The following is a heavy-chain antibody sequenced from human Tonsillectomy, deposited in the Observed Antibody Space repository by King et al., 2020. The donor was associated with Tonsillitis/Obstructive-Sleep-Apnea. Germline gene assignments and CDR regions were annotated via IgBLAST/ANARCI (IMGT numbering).Heavy chain of an antibody. CDR3: ATFRVVPAAIDAFDI. CDR2: ISWDGGSP. CDR1: GFTFEEYA. D-gene: IGHD2-2*01. Sequence: VQLVESGGGVVQPGGSLRLSCAASGFTFEEYAMHWVRQAPGKGLEWVSLISWDGGSPYYADSVKGRFTISRDNSKNSLYLQMNSLRAVDTALYYCATFRVVPAAIDAFDIWGQGTMVTVSS. V-gene: IGHV3-43*02. J-gene: IGHJ3*02.